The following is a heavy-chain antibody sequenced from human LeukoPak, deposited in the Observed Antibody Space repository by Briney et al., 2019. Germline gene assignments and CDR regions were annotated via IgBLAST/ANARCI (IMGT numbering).Heavy chain of an antibody. CDR3: AKVWDGPNAFDI. V-gene: IGHV3-9*01. CDR1: GFTFDDYA. CDR2: ISWHSGSI. Sequence: PGGSLRLSCAASGFTFDDYAIHWVRQAPGKGLEWVSGISWHSGSIGYADSVKGRFTISRDNAKNSLYLQMNSLRAEDTALYYCAKVWDGPNAFDIWGQGTMVTVSS. D-gene: IGHD5-24*01. J-gene: IGHJ3*02.